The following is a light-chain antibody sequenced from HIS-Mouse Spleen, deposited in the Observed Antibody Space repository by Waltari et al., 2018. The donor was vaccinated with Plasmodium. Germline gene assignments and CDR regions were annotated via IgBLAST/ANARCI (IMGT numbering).Light chain of an antibody. Sequence: EIVMTQSPATLSVSPGERATLSCRASQSVSSNLAWYQQKPGQAPRLLSYGASTRATGMPDRVSGSGSGTEFTLTISILQSEDFAVYYCQQYNNWSFTFGPGTKVDIK. CDR2: GAS. V-gene: IGKV3-15*01. CDR1: QSVSSN. J-gene: IGKJ3*01. CDR3: QQYNNWSFT.